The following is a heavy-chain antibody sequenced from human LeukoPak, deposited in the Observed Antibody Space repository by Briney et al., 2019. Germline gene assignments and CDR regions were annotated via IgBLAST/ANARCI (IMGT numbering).Heavy chain of an antibody. CDR2: IYYTGST. CDR3: ARAGPYSSGWQYVDY. D-gene: IGHD6-19*01. Sequence: PSETLSLTCTVSGGSIGSYYWSWIRQPPGKGLEWTGYIYYTGSTTYNPSLKSRVTMSVDTSKNQFSLKLSSVTAADTAVYYCARAGPYSSGWQYVDYWGQGTLVTVSS. V-gene: IGHV4-59*01. CDR1: GGSIGSYY. J-gene: IGHJ4*02.